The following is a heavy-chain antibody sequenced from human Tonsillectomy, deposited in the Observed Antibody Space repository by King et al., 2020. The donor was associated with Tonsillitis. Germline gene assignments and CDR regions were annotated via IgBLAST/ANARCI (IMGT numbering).Heavy chain of an antibody. CDR3: ARAGFCDSTSCYRYYYYMDV. CDR2: ISYDGSNN. Sequence: VQLVESGGGVVQPGRSLRLSCAASGFTFTTYAMHWVRQAPGKGLEWVAFISYDGSNNSYTDSVKGRYTISRDNSTNTLYLQMNSLSAEDTAVYYCARAGFCDSTSCYRYYYYMDVWGKGTTVTVSS. CDR1: GFTFTTYA. D-gene: IGHD2-2*01. V-gene: IGHV3-30-3*01. J-gene: IGHJ6*03.